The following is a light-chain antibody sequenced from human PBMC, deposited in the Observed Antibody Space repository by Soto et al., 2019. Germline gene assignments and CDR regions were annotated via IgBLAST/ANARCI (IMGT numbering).Light chain of an antibody. V-gene: IGKV2-30*01. Sequence: DVVMTQSPLSLPVTLGQPASISCRSSQSLLYSDGNTYLTWFQQTPSQSPRRLIYSVSGRDSGVPDRFSGSGSGTDFTPKISRVEAEDVGVYYCMQGAHWPRTFGQGTKVDIK. J-gene: IGKJ1*01. CDR1: QSLLYSDGNTY. CDR3: MQGAHWPRT. CDR2: SVS.